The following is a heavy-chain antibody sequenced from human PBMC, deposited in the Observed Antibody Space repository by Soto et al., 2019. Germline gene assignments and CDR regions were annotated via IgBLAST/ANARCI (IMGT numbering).Heavy chain of an antibody. D-gene: IGHD3-3*01. V-gene: IGHV4-34*01. CDR2: INHSGST. J-gene: IGHJ6*03. CDR1: GGSFSGYY. Sequence: SSETLSLTCAVYGGSFSGYYWSWIRQPPGKGLEWIGEINHSGSTNYNPSLKSRFTISVDTSKNQFSLKLSSVTAADTAVYYCARGLSSLGYYDFWSGYPSYYYYYYYYMDVWGKGTTVTVSS. CDR3: ARGLSSLGYYDFWSGYPSYYYYYYYYMDV.